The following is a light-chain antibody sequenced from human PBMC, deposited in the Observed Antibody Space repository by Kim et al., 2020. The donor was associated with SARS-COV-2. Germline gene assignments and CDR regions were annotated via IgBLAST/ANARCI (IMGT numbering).Light chain of an antibody. CDR3: QQYLSSPWT. CDR1: QTIYNW. J-gene: IGKJ1*01. Sequence: DIHMTQSPSTLSASVGDRVTITCRASQTIYNWLAWYQQKPGKAPKLLIYDASSLKDGVPSSFSGSGSGTEFTLTISSLQPDDFATYFCQQYLSSPWTFGQGTKVEIK. CDR2: DAS. V-gene: IGKV1-5*01.